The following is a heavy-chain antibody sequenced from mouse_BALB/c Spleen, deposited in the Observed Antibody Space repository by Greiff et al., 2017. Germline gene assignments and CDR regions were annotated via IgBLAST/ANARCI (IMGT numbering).Heavy chain of an antibody. D-gene: IGHD1-2*01. J-gene: IGHJ4*01. Sequence: VQLQQSGAELVKPGASVKLSCKASGYTFTSYYMYWVKQRPGQGLEWIGEINPSNGGTNFNEKFKSKATLTVDKSSSTAYMQLSSLTSEDSAVYYCTRRGLRQEALMDYWGQGTSVTVSS. CDR1: GYTFTSYY. CDR2: INPSNGGT. CDR3: TRRGLRQEALMDY. V-gene: IGHV1S81*02.